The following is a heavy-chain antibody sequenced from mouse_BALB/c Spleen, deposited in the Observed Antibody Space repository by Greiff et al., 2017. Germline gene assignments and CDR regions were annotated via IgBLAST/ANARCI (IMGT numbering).Heavy chain of an antibody. CDR2: IYPGSGST. CDR1: GYTFTSYW. CDR3: TRPIYYGNPYAMDY. D-gene: IGHD2-1*01. Sequence: LQQPGSELVRPGASVKLSCKASGYTFTSYWMHWVKQRPGQGLEWIGNIYPGSGSTNYDEKFKSKATLTVDTSSSTAYMQLSSLTSEDSAVYYCTRPIYYGNPYAMDYWGQGTSVTVSS. J-gene: IGHJ4*01. V-gene: IGHV1S22*01.